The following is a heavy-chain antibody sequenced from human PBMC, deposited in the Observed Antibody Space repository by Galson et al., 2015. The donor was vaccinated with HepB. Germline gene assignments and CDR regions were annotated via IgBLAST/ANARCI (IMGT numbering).Heavy chain of an antibody. Sequence: SLRLSCAASGFIFSSYAMTWVRRAPGKGLEWVSSMSASGGTYYAHSVKGRFTFSRDTSKNTLYLQMNSLTAEDTALNHCARGGGDYYYYGMDVWGQGTTVTVSS. CDR3: ARGGGDYYYYGMDV. CDR2: MSASGGT. V-gene: IGHV3-23*01. D-gene: IGHD3-10*01. J-gene: IGHJ6*02. CDR1: GFIFSSYA.